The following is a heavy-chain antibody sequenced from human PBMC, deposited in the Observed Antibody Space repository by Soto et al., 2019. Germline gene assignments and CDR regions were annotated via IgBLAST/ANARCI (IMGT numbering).Heavy chain of an antibody. CDR1: GFSLSSFA. D-gene: IGHD3-10*01. CDR3: AKSSSGLRDYFDS. J-gene: IGHJ4*02. V-gene: IGHV3-30-3*02. Sequence: SLRLSCAASGFSLSSFAMHWVRQAPGKGLEWVATTSYDGLNTFYGESVRGRFSISRDTSKNTLSLQMDSLKTEDTAVYFCAKSSSGLRDYFDSWGRGTLVTVSS. CDR2: TSYDGLNT.